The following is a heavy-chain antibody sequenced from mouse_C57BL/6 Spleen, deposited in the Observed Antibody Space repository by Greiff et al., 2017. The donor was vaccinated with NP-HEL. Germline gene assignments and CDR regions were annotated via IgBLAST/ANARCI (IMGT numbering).Heavy chain of an antibody. D-gene: IGHD1-1*01. Sequence: VQLQQSGAELVRPGASVKLSCKASGYTFTDYYINWVKQRPGQGLEWIARIYPGSGNTYYNEKFKGKATLTAEKSSSTAYMQLSSLTSEDSAVYFCARGRGSYWGQGTTLTVSS. J-gene: IGHJ2*01. V-gene: IGHV1-76*01. CDR3: ARGRGSY. CDR1: GYTFTDYY. CDR2: IYPGSGNT.